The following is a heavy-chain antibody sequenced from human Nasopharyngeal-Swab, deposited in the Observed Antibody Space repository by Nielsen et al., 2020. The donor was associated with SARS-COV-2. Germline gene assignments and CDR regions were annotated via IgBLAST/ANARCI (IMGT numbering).Heavy chain of an antibody. CDR2: ISYDGSNK. V-gene: IGHV3-30-3*01. Sequence: GESLKISCAASGFTFIIYSMHFSLPSPPQGLEWVAVISYDGSNKYYADSVKGRFTISRDNSKNTLYLQMNSLRAEDTAVYYCARVWGWLPDAFDIWGKGTMVTVSS. CDR3: ARVWGWLPDAFDI. CDR1: GFTFIIYS. D-gene: IGHD3-16*01. J-gene: IGHJ3*02.